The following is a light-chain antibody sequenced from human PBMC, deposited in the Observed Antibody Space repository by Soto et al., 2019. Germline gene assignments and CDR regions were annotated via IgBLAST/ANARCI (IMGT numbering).Light chain of an antibody. J-gene: IGKJ1*01. CDR3: QQYDTYST. V-gene: IGKV1-5*03. CDR2: KAS. Sequence: DIQMTQSPSTLSASVGDRVTITCRASQSISSWLAWYQQKPGKAPKLLIYKASSLESGVPSRFSGSGSGTECTLTISSLQPDYFATYYCQQYDTYSTFGQGTKVEIK. CDR1: QSISSW.